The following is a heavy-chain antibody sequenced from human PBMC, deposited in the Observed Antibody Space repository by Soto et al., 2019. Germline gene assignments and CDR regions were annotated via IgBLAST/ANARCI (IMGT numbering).Heavy chain of an antibody. CDR2: IYPGDSDT. CDR1: GYSFTSYW. CDR3: ARRPGVYSSPVGMDV. V-gene: IGHV5-51*01. J-gene: IGHJ6*02. D-gene: IGHD6-13*01. Sequence: GESRKISCKGCGYSFTSYWIRCVRQMPGKGLEWMGIIYPGDSDTRYSPCFQGQVTISADKSISTAYLQWSSLKASDTAMYYCARRPGVYSSPVGMDVWGQGTTVTVSS.